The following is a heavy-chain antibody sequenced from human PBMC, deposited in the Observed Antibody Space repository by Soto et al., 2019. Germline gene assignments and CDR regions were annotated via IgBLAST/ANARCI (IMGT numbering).Heavy chain of an antibody. CDR2: IYHSGNT. CDR1: GGSICICNG. Sequence: NHSETLYITCAVSGGSICICNGWGWFRQPPGKGLEWIGEIYHSGNTNYNPSLKSRVTMAVDKSRNQFSLKLSSVTAADTAVYYCARHNYGSGSTYFDYWGQGTLVTVSS. CDR3: ARHNYGSGSTYFDY. V-gene: IGHV4-4*02. J-gene: IGHJ4*02. D-gene: IGHD3-10*01.